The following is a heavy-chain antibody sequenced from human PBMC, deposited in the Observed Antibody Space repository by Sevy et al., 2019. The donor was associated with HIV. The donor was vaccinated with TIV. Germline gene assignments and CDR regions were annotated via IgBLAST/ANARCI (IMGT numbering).Heavy chain of an antibody. Sequence: ASVKVSCKASGYTFSGYYIHWVRQAPGQGLEWMGWINPNSGVTDYAPKFQGRVTLTAETSINTAYVEVARLTSDDTALYFCVGDRTTGNFDALTGSLRYFDLDVWGQGTTVTVSS. CDR2: INPNSGVT. CDR1: GYTFSGYY. J-gene: IGHJ6*02. V-gene: IGHV1-2*02. CDR3: VGDRTTGNFDALTGSLRYFDLDV. D-gene: IGHD1-1*01.